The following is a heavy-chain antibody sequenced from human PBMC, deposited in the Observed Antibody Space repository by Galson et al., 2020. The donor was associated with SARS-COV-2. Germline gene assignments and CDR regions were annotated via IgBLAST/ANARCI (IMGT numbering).Heavy chain of an antibody. D-gene: IGHD6-6*01. CDR3: ARGLTRPRYYYYYYGMDV. CDR2: INHSGST. J-gene: IGHJ6*02. V-gene: IGHV4-34*01. CDR1: GGSFSGYY. Sequence: SETLSLTCAVYGGSFSGYYWSWIRQPPGKGLEWIGEINHSGSTNYNPSLKSRVTISVDTSKNQFSLKLSSVTAADTAVYYCARGLTRPRYYYYYYGMDVWGQGTTVTVSS.